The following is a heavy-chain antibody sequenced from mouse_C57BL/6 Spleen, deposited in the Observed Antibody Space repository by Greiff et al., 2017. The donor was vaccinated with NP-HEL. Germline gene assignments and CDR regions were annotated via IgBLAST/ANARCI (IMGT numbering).Heavy chain of an antibody. Sequence: QVQLQQSGPELVKPGASVKISCKASGYAFSSSWMNWVKQRPGKGLEWIGRIYPGDGDTNYNGKFKGKATLTADKSSSTAYMQLSSLTSEDSAVYFCARGDWDGGYFDYWGQGTTLTVSS. J-gene: IGHJ2*01. D-gene: IGHD4-1*01. V-gene: IGHV1-82*01. CDR2: IYPGDGDT. CDR1: GYAFSSSW. CDR3: ARGDWDGGYFDY.